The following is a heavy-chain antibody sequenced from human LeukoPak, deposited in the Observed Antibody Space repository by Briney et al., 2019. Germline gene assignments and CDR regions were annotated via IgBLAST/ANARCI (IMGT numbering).Heavy chain of an antibody. CDR1: GYDFTSYW. J-gene: IGHJ3*02. D-gene: IGHD1-14*01. CDR2: IYPDDSDT. V-gene: IGHV5-51*01. Sequence: GESLKISCKGSGYDFTSYWIGWVRQTPGEGLEWVAIIYPDDSDTRYSPTFQGQVTVSADKSISTAYLQWNSLKASDTALYYCARGTTGNRHTLDIWGRGTMVTVSS. CDR3: ARGTTGNRHTLDI.